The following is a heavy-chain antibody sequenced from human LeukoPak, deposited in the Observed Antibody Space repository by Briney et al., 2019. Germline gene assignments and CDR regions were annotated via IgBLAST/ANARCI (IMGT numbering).Heavy chain of an antibody. D-gene: IGHD3-10*01. CDR1: GGPISSYY. V-gene: IGHV4-59*12. J-gene: IGHJ6*02. CDR2: IYYSGST. Sequence: TSETLSLTCTVSGGPISSYYWSWIRQPPGKGLEWIGYIYYSGSTNYNPSLKSRVTISVDTSKNQFSLKLSSVTAADTAVYYCARELLWFGTYYYGMDVWGQGTTVTVSS. CDR3: ARELLWFGTYYYGMDV.